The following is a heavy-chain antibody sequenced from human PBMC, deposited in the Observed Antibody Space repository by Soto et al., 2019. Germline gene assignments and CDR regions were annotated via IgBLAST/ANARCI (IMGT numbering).Heavy chain of an antibody. CDR1: GGSFSCYY. D-gene: IGHD6-6*01. J-gene: IGHJ5*02. CDR2: INHSGST. Sequence: EILSLTCAVYGGSFSCYYWILIRQPPGKGLEWIGEINHSGSTNYNPSLKSRVTISVDTSKNQFSLKLSSVTAADTAVYYCARYSSSSNWFDPWGQGTLVTVSS. V-gene: IGHV4-34*01. CDR3: ARYSSSSNWFDP.